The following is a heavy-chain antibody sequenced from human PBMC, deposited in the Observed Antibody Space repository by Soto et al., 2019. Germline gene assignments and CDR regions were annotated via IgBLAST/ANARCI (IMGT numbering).Heavy chain of an antibody. Sequence: QVQLVQSGAEVKKPGSSVKVSCKASGGTFNNYGMGWVRQAPGQGLEWMGGIIPMIGRTNYAQKFQGRLTLTADASRSTAYMELRSLRSDDTAVYYCAIYDYDVLTGSSYDDWGQGTLVTVSS. CDR2: IIPMIGRT. CDR1: GGTFNNYG. CDR3: AIYDYDVLTGSSYDD. V-gene: IGHV1-69*01. D-gene: IGHD3-9*01. J-gene: IGHJ4*02.